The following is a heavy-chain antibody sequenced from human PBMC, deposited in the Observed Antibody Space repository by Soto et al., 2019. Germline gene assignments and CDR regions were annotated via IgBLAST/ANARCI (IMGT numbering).Heavy chain of an antibody. V-gene: IGHV2-26*01. D-gene: IGHD4-17*01. CDR1: GFSLTTGKMG. J-gene: IGHJ6*02. CDR2: IFSDNER. CDR3: ARMNVDSYQFYYAMDV. Sequence: MLVNPTETLTLTCTVSGFSLTTGKMGVSWIRQPPGKALEWLAHIFSDNERSYSTSLQGRLTISKDTSGSQVVLSMTNVDPVDTATYYCARMNVDSYQFYYAMDVWGQGTTVTVSS.